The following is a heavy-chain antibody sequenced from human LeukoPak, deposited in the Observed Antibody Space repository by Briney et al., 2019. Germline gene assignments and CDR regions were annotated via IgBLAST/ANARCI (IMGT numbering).Heavy chain of an antibody. V-gene: IGHV4-4*07. CDR1: GGSISIYY. D-gene: IGHD4-17*01. CDR2: IYTSGST. Sequence: KASETLSLTCTVSGGSISIYYWSWIRQPAGKGLEWIGRIYTSGSTNYNPSLKSRVTMSVDTSKNQFSLKLSSVTAADTAVYYCARDGALTTRRYYYYYGMDVWGQGTTVTVSS. J-gene: IGHJ6*02. CDR3: ARDGALTTRRYYYYYGMDV.